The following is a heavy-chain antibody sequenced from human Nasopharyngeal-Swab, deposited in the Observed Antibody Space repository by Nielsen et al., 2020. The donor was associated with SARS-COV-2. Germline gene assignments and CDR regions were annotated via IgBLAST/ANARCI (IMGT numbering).Heavy chain of an antibody. D-gene: IGHD1-26*01. V-gene: IGHV3-7*01. CDR2: IKQDGSEK. CDR3: AREWGERGLGSSGSRPQANAFDI. CDR1: GFTFSSYW. J-gene: IGHJ3*02. Sequence: GESLKISCAASGFTFSSYWMSWVRQAPGKGLEWVANIKQDGSEKYYVDSVKGRFTISRDNAKNSLYLQMNSLRAEDTAVYYCAREWGERGLGSSGSRPQANAFDIWGQGTMVTVSS.